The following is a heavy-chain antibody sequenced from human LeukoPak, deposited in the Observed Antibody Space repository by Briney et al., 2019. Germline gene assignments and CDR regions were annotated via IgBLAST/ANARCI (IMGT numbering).Heavy chain of an antibody. CDR1: GGSISSSSYF. V-gene: IGHV4-39*01. CDR3: ARHRYYYDSSGYYPNWFDP. CDR2: IYNSGDT. J-gene: IGHJ5*02. D-gene: IGHD3-22*01. Sequence: SATLSLTCTVSGGSISSSSYFWGWLRQPPGKGLEWIGTIYNSGDTYYNPSLKSRLTISVDTSKNQFSLKMASVTAADTAVYYCARHRYYYDSSGYYPNWFDPWGQGTLVTVSS.